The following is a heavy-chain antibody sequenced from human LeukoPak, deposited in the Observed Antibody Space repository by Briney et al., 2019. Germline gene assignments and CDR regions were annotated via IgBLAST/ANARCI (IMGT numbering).Heavy chain of an antibody. J-gene: IGHJ4*02. Sequence: GGSLRLSCAASGFAFSGYSMHWVRQAPGKGLEWISYITSGGSTMDYADSVKGRFTISRANAKNSLYRQMNSLPAEDTAVYYCARGPHGLDYWGQGTLVTVS. CDR3: ARGPHGLDY. CDR2: ITSGGSTM. CDR1: GFAFSGYS. V-gene: IGHV3-48*04. D-gene: IGHD2-21*01.